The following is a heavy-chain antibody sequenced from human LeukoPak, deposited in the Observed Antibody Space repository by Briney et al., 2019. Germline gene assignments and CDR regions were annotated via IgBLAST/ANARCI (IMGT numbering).Heavy chain of an antibody. CDR3: ARVTTAAWSDP. CDR2: IHKSGST. Sequence: SQTLSLTCTGSGGSISSSGYYWSWIRQHPGQGLEWIGYIHKSGSTYYNPSLESRVTISVDTSKNQFSLKLRSVTAADTAMYYCARVTTAAWSDPWGHGTPVTVSS. J-gene: IGHJ5*02. V-gene: IGHV4-31*03. D-gene: IGHD4-11*01. CDR1: GGSISSSGYY.